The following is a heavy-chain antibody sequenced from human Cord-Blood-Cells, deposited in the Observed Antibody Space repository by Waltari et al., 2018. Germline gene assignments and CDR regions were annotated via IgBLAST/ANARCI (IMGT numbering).Heavy chain of an antibody. Sequence: QVQLVHSGSEVKKPGASVKVSCKASGYTFTRYAMNWVRQAPGQGLEWMGWINTNTGNPTYAQGFAGRFVFSWDTSVSTAYLQISSLKAEDTAVYYCARVPSWEWFDPWGQGTLVTVSS. CDR3: ARVPSWEWFDP. V-gene: IGHV7-4-1*02. J-gene: IGHJ5*02. CDR1: GYTFTRYA. CDR2: INTNTGNP. D-gene: IGHD2-2*01.